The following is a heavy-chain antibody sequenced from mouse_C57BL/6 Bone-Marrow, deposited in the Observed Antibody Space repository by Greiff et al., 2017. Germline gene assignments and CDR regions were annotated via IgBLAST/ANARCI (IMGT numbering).Heavy chain of an antibody. CDR2: IDPENGDT. V-gene: IGHV14-4*01. Sequence: EVKLVESGAELVRPGASVKLSCPASGFNIKDDYMHWVKQRPEQGLEWIGWIDPENGDTEYASKFQGKATITADTSSNTAYLQLSSLTSEDTAVYYCTTSIGFAYWGQGTLVTVSA. CDR1: GFNIKDDY. CDR3: TTSIGFAY. J-gene: IGHJ3*01.